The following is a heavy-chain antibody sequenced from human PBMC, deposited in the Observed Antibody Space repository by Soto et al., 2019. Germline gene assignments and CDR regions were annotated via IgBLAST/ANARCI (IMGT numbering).Heavy chain of an antibody. CDR2: ISSSSSTI. D-gene: IGHD6-13*01. J-gene: IGHJ5*02. CDR1: GFTFSSYS. CDR3: ARHPERIAQIGWFDP. Sequence: EVQLVESGGGLVQPGGSLRLSCAASGFTFSSYSMNWVRQAPGKGLEWVSYISSSSSTIYYADSVKGRFTISRDNAKNSLYLQMNSLRAEDTAVYYCARHPERIAQIGWFDPWGQGPLGTVSS. V-gene: IGHV3-48*01.